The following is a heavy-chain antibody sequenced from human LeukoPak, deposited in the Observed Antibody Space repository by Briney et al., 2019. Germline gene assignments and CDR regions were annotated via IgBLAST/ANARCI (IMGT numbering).Heavy chain of an antibody. CDR1: GGSISSISYY. CDR2: IYYSGST. Sequence: SDTLSLTCTVSGGSISSISYYWGWIRQPPGKGLEWIGSIYYSGSTYYNPSLTSRVTVSVDTSKNQFSLKLSSVTAADTAVYYCARSSIVLMVYAIFDYWGQGTLVTVSS. J-gene: IGHJ4*02. CDR3: ARSSIVLMVYAIFDY. V-gene: IGHV4-39*07. D-gene: IGHD2-8*01.